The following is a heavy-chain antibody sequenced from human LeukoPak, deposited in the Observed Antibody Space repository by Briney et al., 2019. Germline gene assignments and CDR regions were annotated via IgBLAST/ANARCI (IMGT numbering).Heavy chain of an antibody. Sequence: SETLSLTCTVSGGSISNGSYYWSWIRQPAGKGLEWIGRIYTSGSTNYNPSLTSRVTISVDPSKNQFSLKLSSVTAADTAVYYCARSYYYDSSGYYPDPYCFDYWGQGTLVTVSS. V-gene: IGHV4-61*02. CDR3: ARSYYYDSSGYYPDPYCFDY. D-gene: IGHD3-22*01. J-gene: IGHJ4*02. CDR1: GGSISNGSYY. CDR2: IYTSGST.